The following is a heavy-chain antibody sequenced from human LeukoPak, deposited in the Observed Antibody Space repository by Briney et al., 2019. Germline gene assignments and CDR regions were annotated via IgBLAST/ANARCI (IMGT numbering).Heavy chain of an antibody. D-gene: IGHD7-27*01. CDR3: ARYWGSNAFDI. CDR1: GGSISRGSYY. CDR2: IYTSEST. V-gene: IGHV4-61*02. Sequence: PSQTLSLTCTVSGGSISRGSYYRTWIRQPAGKGLEWIGRIYTSESTNYNPSLKSRVSISVDTSKNQFSLKLSSVTAADTAVYYCARYWGSNAFDIWGQGTMVTVSS. J-gene: IGHJ3*02.